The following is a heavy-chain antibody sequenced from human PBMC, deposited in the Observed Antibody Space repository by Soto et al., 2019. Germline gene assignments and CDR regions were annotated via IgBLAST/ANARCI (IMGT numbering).Heavy chain of an antibody. Sequence: GGSLRLSCAASGFTFSGYAMNWVRQAPGKGLEWVSVISGNGDTTFYADSVKGRLTISRDNSKNTLYLQMNSLRAEDTAVYYCAQKYYCCAGDRGPLDIWGQGTMVTVSS. CDR3: AQKYYCCAGDRGPLDI. CDR1: GFTFSGYA. D-gene: IGHD3-10*01. V-gene: IGHV3-23*01. CDR2: ISGNGDTT. J-gene: IGHJ3*02.